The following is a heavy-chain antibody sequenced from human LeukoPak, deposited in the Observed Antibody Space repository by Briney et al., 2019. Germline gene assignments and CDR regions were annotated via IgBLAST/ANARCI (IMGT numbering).Heavy chain of an antibody. J-gene: IGHJ4*02. V-gene: IGHV3-23*01. CDR3: AKGWLRLYYFDY. CDR2: ISGSAGRA. D-gene: IGHD5-12*01. Sequence: TGGSLRLSCAASGFAFSSYAMDWVRQAPGKGLEWVSAISGSAGRAYYADSVKGRFTIPRDNSKNTLYLQMNSLRAEDTAVYYCAKGWLRLYYFDYWGQGTLVTVSS. CDR1: GFAFSSYA.